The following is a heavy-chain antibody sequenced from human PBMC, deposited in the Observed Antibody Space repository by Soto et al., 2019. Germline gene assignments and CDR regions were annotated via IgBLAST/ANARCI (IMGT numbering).Heavy chain of an antibody. CDR3: VKLRLELLYLDS. J-gene: IGHJ4*02. V-gene: IGHV3-15*05. CDR2: IKSRAGGGST. CDR1: GFTSSKDW. D-gene: IGHD1-7*01. Sequence: EVQLVESGGGLVKPGGSLRVSCAASGFTSSKDWMSWVRQAPGKGLEWVGRIKSRAGGGSTDYAAPVKGRFTISRDDSKNTLYLQMNNLRADDTALYFCVKLRLELLYLDSWGLGALVIVSS.